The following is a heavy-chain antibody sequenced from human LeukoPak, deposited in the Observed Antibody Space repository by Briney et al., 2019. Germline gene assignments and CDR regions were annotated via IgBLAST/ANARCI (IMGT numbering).Heavy chain of an antibody. CDR1: GGSFSAYY. CDR2: INNSGST. D-gene: IGHD3/OR15-3a*01. CDR3: ASAHYDFWTDEYFQH. Sequence: SETLSLTCVVYGGSFSAYYWSWIRQPPGKGLEWIGEINNSGSTNYNPSLKSRVTISVDTSKNQFSLKLSSVTAADTAVYYCASAHYDFWTDEYFQHWGQGTLVTVSS. J-gene: IGHJ1*01. V-gene: IGHV4-34*01.